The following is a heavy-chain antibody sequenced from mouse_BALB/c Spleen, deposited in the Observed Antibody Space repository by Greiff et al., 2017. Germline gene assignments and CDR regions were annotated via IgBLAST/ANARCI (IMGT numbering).Heavy chain of an antibody. CDR3: AREGSSYGYWYFDV. D-gene: IGHD1-1*01. CDR2: ISSGGST. J-gene: IGHJ1*01. V-gene: IGHV5-6-5*01. Sequence: EVKVVESGGGLVKPGGSLKLSCAASGFTFSSYAMSWVRQTPEKRLEWVASISSGGSTYYPDSVKGRFTISRDNARNILYLQMSSLRSEDTAMYYCAREGSSYGYWYFDVWGAGTTVTVSS. CDR1: GFTFSSYA.